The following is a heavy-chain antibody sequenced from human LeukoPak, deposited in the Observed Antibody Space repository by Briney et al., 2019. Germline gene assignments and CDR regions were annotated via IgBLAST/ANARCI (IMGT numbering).Heavy chain of an antibody. CDR1: GFSFSSSW. CDR3: ASWTKVAAY. J-gene: IGHJ4*02. CDR2: IKSDGSSA. D-gene: IGHD4-23*01. V-gene: IGHV3-74*01. Sequence: GGSLRLSCAASGFSFSSSWMHWVRQAPGKGLVWISRIKSDGSSASYADSVKGRFTISRDDAKNSLSLQMSSLRAEDTAVYYCASWTKVAAYWGQGTLVTVSS.